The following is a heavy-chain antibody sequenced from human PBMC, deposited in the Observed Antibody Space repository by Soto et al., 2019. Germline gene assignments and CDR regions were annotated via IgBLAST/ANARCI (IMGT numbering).Heavy chain of an antibody. CDR3: ARAGQYYDSSGYAN. J-gene: IGHJ4*02. CDR2: ISAYNGNT. Sequence: QVKLVQSGTEVKKPGASMKVSCKASGYSFGTSGISWVRQAPGQGLEWMGWISAYNGNTNYEQKLQDRVPMTTDTSTNTAYLELRSLRSDDTAVYYCARAGQYYDSSGYANWGQGTLVTVSS. D-gene: IGHD3-22*01. V-gene: IGHV1-18*01. CDR1: GYSFGTSG.